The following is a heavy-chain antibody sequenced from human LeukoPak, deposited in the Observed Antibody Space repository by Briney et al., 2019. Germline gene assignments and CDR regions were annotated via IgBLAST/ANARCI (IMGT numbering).Heavy chain of an antibody. Sequence: GGSLRLSCAASGFTFSSYSMNWVRQAPGRGLEWVSSISSSSSYIYYADSVKGRFTIPRDNAKNSLYLQMNSLRAEDTAVYYCARDDAYCSGGSCYTRVLDYWGQGTLVTVSS. D-gene: IGHD2-15*01. CDR2: ISSSSSYI. CDR1: GFTFSSYS. CDR3: ARDDAYCSGGSCYTRVLDY. V-gene: IGHV3-21*01. J-gene: IGHJ4*02.